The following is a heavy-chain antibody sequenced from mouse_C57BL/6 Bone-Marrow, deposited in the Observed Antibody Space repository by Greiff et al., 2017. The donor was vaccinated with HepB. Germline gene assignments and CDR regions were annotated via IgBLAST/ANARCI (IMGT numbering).Heavy chain of an antibody. CDR1: GFSFNTYA. Sequence: GGGLVQPKGSLKLSCAASGFSFNTYAMNWDRQAPGKGLEWVARIRSKSNNYATYYADSVKDRFTISRDDSESMLYLQMNNLKTEDTAMYYCVGDLTYYAMDYWGQGTSVTVSS. J-gene: IGHJ4*01. CDR2: IRSKSNNYAT. D-gene: IGHD4-1*01. CDR3: VGDLTYYAMDY. V-gene: IGHV10-1*01.